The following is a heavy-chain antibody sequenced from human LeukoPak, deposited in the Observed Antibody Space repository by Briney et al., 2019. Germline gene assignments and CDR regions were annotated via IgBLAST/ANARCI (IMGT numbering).Heavy chain of an antibody. CDR2: IYHSGST. CDR3: ARVLYGSGSYYNFGVYYYYGMDV. V-gene: IGHV4-4*02. Sequence: PSETLSLTCAVSGGSISSSNWWSWVRQPPGKGLEWIGEIYHSGSTNYNPSLKSRVTISVDKSKNQFSLKLSSVTAADTAVYYCARVLYGSGSYYNFGVYYYYGMDVWGQGTTVTVSS. D-gene: IGHD3-10*01. CDR1: GGSISSSNW. J-gene: IGHJ6*02.